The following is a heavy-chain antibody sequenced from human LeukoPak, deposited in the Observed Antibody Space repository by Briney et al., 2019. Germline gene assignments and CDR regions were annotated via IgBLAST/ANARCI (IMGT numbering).Heavy chain of an antibody. Sequence: PSETLSLTCTVSGGSISSSSYYWGWIRQPPGKGLEWIGSIYYSGSTYYNPSLKSRVTISVDTSKNQFSLKLSSVTAADTAVYYCARRALYYDILTGYYSGAFDPWGQGTLVTVSS. J-gene: IGHJ5*02. V-gene: IGHV4-39*01. CDR1: GGSISSSSYY. CDR2: IYYSGST. D-gene: IGHD3-9*01. CDR3: ARRALYYDILTGYYSGAFDP.